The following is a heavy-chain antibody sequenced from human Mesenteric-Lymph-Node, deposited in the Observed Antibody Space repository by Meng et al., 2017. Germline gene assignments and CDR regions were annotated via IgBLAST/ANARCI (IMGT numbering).Heavy chain of an antibody. CDR2: IDEHGSDT. J-gene: IGHJ4*02. CDR1: GFTFSNYW. Sequence: GESLKISCVASGFTFSNYWMSWVRQAPGKGLVWVSRIDEHGSDTSYADSVKGRFTISRDNAKNTLYLQMNSLTAEDTAVYYCARGGTIDSWGQGTLVTVSS. V-gene: IGHV3-74*01. CDR3: ARGGTIDS.